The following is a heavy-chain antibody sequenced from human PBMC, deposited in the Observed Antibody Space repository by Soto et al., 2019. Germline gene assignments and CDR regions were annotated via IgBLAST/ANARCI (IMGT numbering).Heavy chain of an antibody. J-gene: IGHJ6*02. CDR3: ARDQHLRHYYYYGMDV. CDR1: GGSISSGGYY. Sequence: SETLSLTCTVSGGSISSGGYYWSWIRQHPGKGLEWIGYIYYSGSTYYNPSLKSRVTISVDTSKNQFSLKLSSVTAADTAVYYCARDQHLRHYYYYGMDVWGQGTTVTVS. V-gene: IGHV4-31*03. D-gene: IGHD4-17*01. CDR2: IYYSGST.